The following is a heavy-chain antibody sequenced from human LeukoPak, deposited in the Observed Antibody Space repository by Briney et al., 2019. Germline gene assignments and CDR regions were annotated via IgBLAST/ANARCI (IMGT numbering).Heavy chain of an antibody. CDR1: GGSISSSSCY. V-gene: IGHV4-39*01. J-gene: IGHJ4*02. CDR2: IYYSGST. Sequence: SETLSLTCTVSGGSISSSSCYWGWIRQPPGKGLEWIGSIYYSGSTYYNPSLKSRVTISVDTSKNQFSLKLSSVTAADTAVYYCARQKQWQSFDYWGQGTLVTVSS. CDR3: ARQKQWQSFDY. D-gene: IGHD6-19*01.